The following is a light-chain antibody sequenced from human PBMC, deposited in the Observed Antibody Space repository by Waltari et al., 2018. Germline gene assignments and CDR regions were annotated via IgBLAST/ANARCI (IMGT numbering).Light chain of an antibody. CDR2: QGT. CDR3: CSYAGDNTWI. J-gene: IGLJ2*01. CDR1: SRNFGRYNL. Sequence: QSALAQAASVSGFPELSITISCNGTSRNFGRYNLFSWYQHNPGKAPKLIIYQGTKRLSGLSNRFSGSTSGNTASLTVTELQSEDEADYYCCSYAGDNTWIFGGGTRLSVL. V-gene: IGLV2-23*01.